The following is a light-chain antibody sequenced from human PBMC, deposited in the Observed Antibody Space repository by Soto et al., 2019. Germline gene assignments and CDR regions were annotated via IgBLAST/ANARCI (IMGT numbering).Light chain of an antibody. CDR2: KAS. CDR3: QQHDSYPLT. J-gene: IGKJ4*01. CDR1: QTISSW. V-gene: IGKV1-5*03. Sequence: DIQMTQSPSTLSGSVGDRVTITCRASQTISSWLAWYQQKPGKAPKVLIYKASSLEGGVPLRFSGSGFGTEFTLTINSLQPDDFATYYCQQHDSYPLTFGGGTKVDIK.